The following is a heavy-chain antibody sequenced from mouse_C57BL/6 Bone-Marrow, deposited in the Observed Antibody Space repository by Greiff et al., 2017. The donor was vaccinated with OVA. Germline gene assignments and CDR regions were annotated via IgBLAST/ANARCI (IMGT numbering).Heavy chain of an antibody. D-gene: IGHD1-1*01. CDR2: IYPGDGDT. J-gene: IGHJ1*03. CDR1: GYAFSSYW. V-gene: IGHV1-80*01. Sequence: QVHVKQSGAELVKPGASVKISCKASGYAFSSYWMNWVKQRPGKGLEWIGQIYPGDGDTNYNGKFKGKATLTADKSSSTAYMQLSSLTSEDSAVYFCAREGTITTVVAGGYWYFDVWGTGTTVTVSS. CDR3: AREGTITTVVAGGYWYFDV.